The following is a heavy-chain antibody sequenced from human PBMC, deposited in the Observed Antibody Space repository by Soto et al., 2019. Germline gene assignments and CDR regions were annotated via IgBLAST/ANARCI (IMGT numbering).Heavy chain of an antibody. CDR3: AVPSVDGNDAFDI. CDR2: ISWNSGSI. D-gene: IGHD3-3*01. V-gene: IGHV3-9*01. Sequence: EVQLVESGGGLVQPGRSLRLSCAASGFTFDDYAMHWVRQAPGKGLECVAGISWNSGSIGYAESVKVRFTISRDNAKNSLYLQMNRLKAEDTDLYYCAVPSVDGNDAFDIWGQGTMVPVSS. CDR1: GFTFDDYA. J-gene: IGHJ3*02.